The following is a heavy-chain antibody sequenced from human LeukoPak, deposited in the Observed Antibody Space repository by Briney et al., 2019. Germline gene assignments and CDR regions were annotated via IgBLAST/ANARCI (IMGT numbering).Heavy chain of an antibody. V-gene: IGHV4-34*01. CDR1: GGSFSGYY. CDR3: ARDRYCSGGSCPNFDY. Sequence: SETLSLTCAVYGGSFSGYYWSWIRQPPGKGLEWIGEINHSGSTNYNPSLKSRVTISVDTSKNKFSLKLSSVTAADTAVYYCARDRYCSGGSCPNFDYWGQGTLVTVSS. J-gene: IGHJ4*02. D-gene: IGHD2-15*01. CDR2: INHSGST.